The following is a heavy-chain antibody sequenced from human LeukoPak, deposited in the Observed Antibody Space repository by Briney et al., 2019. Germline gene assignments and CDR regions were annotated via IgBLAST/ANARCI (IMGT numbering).Heavy chain of an antibody. V-gene: IGHV1-24*01. J-gene: IGHJ4*02. CDR1: GGTFSSYA. CDR2: FDPEDGET. D-gene: IGHD4-17*01. CDR3: ATSYGDYVLFDY. Sequence: ASVKVSCKASGGTFSSYAISWVRQAPGKGLEWMGGFDPEDGETIYAQKFQGRVTMTEDTSTDTAYMELSSLRSEDTAVYYCATSYGDYVLFDYWGQGTLVTVSS.